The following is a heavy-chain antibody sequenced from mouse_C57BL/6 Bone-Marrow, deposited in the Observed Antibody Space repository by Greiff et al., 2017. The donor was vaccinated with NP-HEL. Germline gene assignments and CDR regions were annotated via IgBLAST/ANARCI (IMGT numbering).Heavy chain of an antibody. J-gene: IGHJ2*01. CDR1: GFTFSNYW. CDR2: IRLKSDNYAT. V-gene: IGHV6-3*01. CDR3: TGLWLRLDYFDY. D-gene: IGHD2-2*01. Sequence: EVQGVESGGGLVQPGGSMKLSCVASGFTFSNYWMNWVRQSPEKGLEWVAQIRLKSDNYATHYAESVKGRFTISRDDSKSSVYLQMNNLRAEDTGIYYCTGLWLRLDYFDYWGQGTTLTVSS.